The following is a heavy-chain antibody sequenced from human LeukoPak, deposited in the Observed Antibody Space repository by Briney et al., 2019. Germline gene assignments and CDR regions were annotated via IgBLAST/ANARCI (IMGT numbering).Heavy chain of an antibody. D-gene: IGHD3-22*01. V-gene: IGHV4-39*01. J-gene: IGHJ4*02. CDR3: ARLYYYYDSSGYYYGTFDY. CDR2: FYYSGSI. CDR1: GGSLSSSSYH. Sequence: SETLSLTRAVSGGSLSSSSYHWGWIRQPPGKGLGWVGSFYYSGSIYYNPSLKSRVTISVATSKNQFSLKLSSVTAADTAVYYCARLYYYYDSSGYYYGTFDYWGQGTLVTVSS.